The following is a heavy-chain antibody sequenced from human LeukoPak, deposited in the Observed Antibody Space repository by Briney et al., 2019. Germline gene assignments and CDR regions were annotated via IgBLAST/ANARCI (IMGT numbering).Heavy chain of an antibody. D-gene: IGHD6-19*01. Sequence: SETLSLTCAVYGGSFSGYFWSWIRQPAGKGLEWIGRIYSSGSTNYKPSLKSRVTMSVDTSRNQFSLHLSSVTAADTAVYYCASTSISVAGTSFDYWAQGTLVTVSS. J-gene: IGHJ4*02. V-gene: IGHV4-59*10. CDR2: IYSSGST. CDR1: GGSFSGYF. CDR3: ASTSISVAGTSFDY.